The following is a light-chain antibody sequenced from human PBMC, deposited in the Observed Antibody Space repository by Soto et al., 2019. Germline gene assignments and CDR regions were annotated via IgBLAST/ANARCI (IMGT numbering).Light chain of an antibody. V-gene: IGKV1-5*03. CDR1: QNVGTW. Sequence: RASQNVGTWLAWYQQKPGKAPNLLIYKASNLERGVPSRFSVSGSGTAFNLAMSCLQPGYLASYSMQENTRYPGTFREGTKVDIK. CDR3: QENTRYPGT. J-gene: IGKJ1*01. CDR2: KAS.